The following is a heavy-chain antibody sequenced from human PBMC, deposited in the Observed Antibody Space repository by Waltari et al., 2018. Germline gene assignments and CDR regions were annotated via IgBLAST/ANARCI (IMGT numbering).Heavy chain of an antibody. V-gene: IGHV4-61*09. D-gene: IGHD2-15*01. Sequence: QVQLQESGPGLVKPSQTLSLTCTVPGGPISSGRSYWGWFRQPAGKGLEWIGYIYTSGSTNYNPSLKSRVTISVDTSKNQFSLKLSSVTAADTAVYYCASNPGVEGYYFDYWGQGTLVTVSS. J-gene: IGHJ4*02. CDR1: GGPISSGRSY. CDR2: IYTSGST. CDR3: ASNPGVEGYYFDY.